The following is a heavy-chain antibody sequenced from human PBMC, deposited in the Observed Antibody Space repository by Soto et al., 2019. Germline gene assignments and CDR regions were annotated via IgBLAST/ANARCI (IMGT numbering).Heavy chain of an antibody. CDR1: GGSISSSSYY. V-gene: IGHV4-39*01. D-gene: IGHD5-18*01. CDR3: AITPWIQLWLVYYYYGMDV. Sequence: PSETLSLTCTVSGGSISSSSYYWGWIRQPPGKGLEWIGSIYYSGSTYYNPSLKSRVTISVDTSKNQFSLKLSSVTAADTAVYYCAITPWIQLWLVYYYYGMDVWGQGTTVTVSS. J-gene: IGHJ6*02. CDR2: IYYSGST.